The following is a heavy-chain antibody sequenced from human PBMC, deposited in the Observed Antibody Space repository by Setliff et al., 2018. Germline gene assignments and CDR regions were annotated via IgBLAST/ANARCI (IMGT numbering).Heavy chain of an antibody. Sequence: PSETLSLTCTVSGDSISRAKYYWSWIRQSAGKGLECIGRIYTDGSTKYNPSLNSRVTLLIDTAKNQFSLKLTSVTAADTAVYYCARMSGFLYMDVWGKGTTVTVSS. CDR2: IYTDGST. J-gene: IGHJ6*03. CDR1: GDSISRAKYY. V-gene: IGHV4-61*02. CDR3: ARMSGFLYMDV. D-gene: IGHD3-3*01.